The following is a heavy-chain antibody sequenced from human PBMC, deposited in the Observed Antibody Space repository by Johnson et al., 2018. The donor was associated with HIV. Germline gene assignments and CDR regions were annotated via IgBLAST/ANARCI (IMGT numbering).Heavy chain of an antibody. CDR2: IGWNGLTI. V-gene: IGHV3-9*01. J-gene: IGHJ3*02. Sequence: VLLVESGGGLVQPGGSLRLSCAASGFSFDDYAMHWVRQVPGKGLEWVAGIGWNGLTIGYVDSVKGRFTISRNAATNSLYLRMDSLRAEDTALYYCAKERVGATGGAFDIWGQGTVVTVSS. CDR1: GFSFDDYA. CDR3: AKERVGATGGAFDI. D-gene: IGHD1-26*01.